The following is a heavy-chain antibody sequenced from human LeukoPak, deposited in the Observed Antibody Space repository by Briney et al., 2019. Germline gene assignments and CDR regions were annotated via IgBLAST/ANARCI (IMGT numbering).Heavy chain of an antibody. J-gene: IGHJ4*02. V-gene: IGHV1-2*06. CDR2: INPNSGAT. Sequence: ASVKVSCKASGYTFTDYYMYWVRQAPGQGLEWMGRINPNSGATNYAQKFQGRVTMTRDTSLSTAYMELGSLRSDDTAVYYCARDQHSSGYYYFDYWGQGTLVTVSS. CDR1: GYTFTDYY. CDR3: ARDQHSSGYYYFDY. D-gene: IGHD3-22*01.